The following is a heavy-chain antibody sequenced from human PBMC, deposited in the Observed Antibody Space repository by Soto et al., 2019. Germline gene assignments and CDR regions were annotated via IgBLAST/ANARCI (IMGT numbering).Heavy chain of an antibody. CDR2: IIPIFGTA. CDR1: GGTFSSYA. J-gene: IGHJ1*01. D-gene: IGHD4-17*01. CDR3: AGDERIHGDYEYFQH. Sequence: QVQLVQSGAEVKKPGSSVKVSCKASGGTFSSYAISWVRQAPGQGLEWMGGIIPIFGTANYAQKFQGRVTITADEPTSTAYMALSSLRSEDTAVYYSAGDERIHGDYEYFQHRGQGTLVTVSS. V-gene: IGHV1-69*01.